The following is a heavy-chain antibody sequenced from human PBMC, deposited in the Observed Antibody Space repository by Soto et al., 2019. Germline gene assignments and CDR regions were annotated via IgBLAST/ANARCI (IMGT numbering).Heavy chain of an antibody. CDR1: GYTFTSYD. V-gene: IGHV1-8*01. D-gene: IGHD6-19*01. CDR3: ARDYSSGYGMDV. Sequence: ASVKVSCKASGYTFTSYDINWVRQATGQGLEWMGWMNPNSGNTDYAQKFQGRVTMTRNTSISTAYTELSSPRSEDTAVYYCARDYSSGYGMDVWGQGTTVTVSS. CDR2: MNPNSGNT. J-gene: IGHJ6*02.